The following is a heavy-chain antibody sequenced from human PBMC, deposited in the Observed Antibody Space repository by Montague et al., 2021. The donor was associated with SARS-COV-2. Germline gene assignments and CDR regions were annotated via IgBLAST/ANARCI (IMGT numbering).Heavy chain of an antibody. CDR2: IYYRGST. CDR3: AREGLHNWFDP. Sequence: SETLPLTCTVSNGSINSYYWSWVRQPPGKRLEWIGYIYYRGSTNYNPSLESRVTMSIDTSKNQSSLKLRSVTAADTAVYFCAREGLHNWFDPWGQGTLVIVSS. J-gene: IGHJ5*02. V-gene: IGHV4-59*01. CDR1: NGSINSYY.